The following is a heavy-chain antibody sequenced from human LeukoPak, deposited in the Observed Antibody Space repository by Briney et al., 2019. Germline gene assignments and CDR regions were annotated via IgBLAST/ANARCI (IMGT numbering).Heavy chain of an antibody. CDR3: ARGDGYNFFDY. CDR1: GFTLSSYW. CDR2: INSDGSDT. J-gene: IGHJ4*02. Sequence: GGSLRLSCAASGFTLSSYWMHWVRQAPGKGLVWVSRINSDGSDTIYGDSVKGRFTISRDNSENTLYLQMKSLRAEDTAVYYCARGDGYNFFDYWGQGTLVTVSS. V-gene: IGHV3-74*01. D-gene: IGHD5-24*01.